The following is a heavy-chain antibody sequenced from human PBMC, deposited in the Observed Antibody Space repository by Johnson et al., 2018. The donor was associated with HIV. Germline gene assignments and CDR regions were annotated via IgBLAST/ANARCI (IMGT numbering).Heavy chain of an antibody. J-gene: IGHJ3*01. V-gene: IGHV3-33*01. CDR3: VRGGLGYQNFHDPFDV. Sequence: VQLVESGGGVVQPGRSLRLSCAASGFTFSSYGMHWVRQAPGKGLEWVAVISFDGNLKKYADSLTGRFTISRDNAKNSLYLQMDSLRPEDTALYYCVRGGLGYQNFHDPFDVWGQGTVVTVSS. CDR1: GFTFSSYG. D-gene: IGHD3-16*02. CDR2: ISFDGNLK.